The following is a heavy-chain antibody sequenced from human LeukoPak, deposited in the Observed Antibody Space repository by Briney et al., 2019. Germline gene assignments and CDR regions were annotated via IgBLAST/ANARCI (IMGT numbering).Heavy chain of an antibody. CDR2: IYTDGST. CDR3: ARDRPAGGVGDFDH. J-gene: IGHJ4*02. CDR1: GFTFSSYW. D-gene: IGHD3-16*01. V-gene: IGHV3-66*01. Sequence: GGSLRLSCAASGFTFSSYWMHWVRQAPGKGLEWVSAIYTDGSTYYAGSVKGRFTISRDNSENTLYLQMNSLRVEDTAVYYCARDRPAGGVGDFDHWGQGTLVTVSS.